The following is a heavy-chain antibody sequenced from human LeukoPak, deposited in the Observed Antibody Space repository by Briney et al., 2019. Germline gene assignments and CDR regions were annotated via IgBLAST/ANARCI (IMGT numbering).Heavy chain of an antibody. V-gene: IGHV4-59*08. Sequence: SETLSLTCTVFGGSISTYYWSWIRQPPGKGLEWIGYISYSGSAIYNPSLQSRVTMSVDTSKNQFSLRLSSVTAADTAVYYCASGTTDYWGQGTLVTVSS. CDR2: ISYSGSA. D-gene: IGHD1-14*01. CDR3: ASGTTDY. J-gene: IGHJ4*02. CDR1: GGSISTYY.